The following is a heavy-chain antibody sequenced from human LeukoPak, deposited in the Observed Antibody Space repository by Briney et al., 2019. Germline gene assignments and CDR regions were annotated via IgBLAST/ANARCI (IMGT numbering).Heavy chain of an antibody. CDR3: ARDHYFRIDY. V-gene: IGHV3-74*01. D-gene: IGHD3-10*01. Sequence: GGSLRLSCSTSGFIFSNFVMHWVRQAPGKGLVWVARIPTHEAPTNYAESVLGRFTISRDNAKSTLYLQMNDLRAEDTAIYYCARDHYFRIDYWGQGTLVTVS. CDR1: GFIFSNFV. CDR2: IPTHEAPT. J-gene: IGHJ4*02.